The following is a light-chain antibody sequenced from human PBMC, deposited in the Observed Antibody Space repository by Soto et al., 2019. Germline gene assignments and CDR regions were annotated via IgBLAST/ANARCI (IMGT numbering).Light chain of an antibody. CDR3: SSYTNSFTYV. J-gene: IGLJ1*01. V-gene: IGLV2-14*01. CDR1: SSDVGSYNY. Sequence: QSALTQPASVSGSPGQSIAISCTGSSSDVGSYNYVSWYQQHPGKAPKLMIYDVSKRPSGVSNRFSGSKSDNTASLTISGLQAEDEADYHCSSYTNSFTYVFGTGTKGTVL. CDR2: DVS.